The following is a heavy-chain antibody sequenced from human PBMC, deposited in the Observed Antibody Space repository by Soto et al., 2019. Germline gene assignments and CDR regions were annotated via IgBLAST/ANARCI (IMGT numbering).Heavy chain of an antibody. CDR2: ISGSGGST. CDR3: AKVPRRLRFVPLCGMDV. V-gene: IGHV3-23*01. D-gene: IGHD4-17*01. CDR1: GFTFSSYA. Sequence: EVQLLESGGGLVQPGGSLRLSCAASGFTFSSYAMSWVRQAPGKGLEWVSAISGSGGSTYYADSVKGRFTISRDNSKNTLYLQMNSLRAEDTAVYYCAKVPRRLRFVPLCGMDVWGQGTTVTVSS. J-gene: IGHJ6*02.